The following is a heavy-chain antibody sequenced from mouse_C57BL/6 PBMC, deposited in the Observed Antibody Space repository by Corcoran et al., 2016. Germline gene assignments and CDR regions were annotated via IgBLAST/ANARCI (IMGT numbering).Heavy chain of an antibody. CDR3: AEGGDGYYSSYWYFDV. Sequence: EVKLLQSGGGLVQPGGSLKLSCAASGIDFSRYWMSWVRRAPGKGLEWIGEINPDSSTINYAPSLKDKFIISRDNAKNTLYLQMSKVRSEDTALYYCAEGGDGYYSSYWYFDVWGTGTTVTVSS. CDR1: GIDFSRYW. D-gene: IGHD2-3*01. CDR2: INPDSSTI. J-gene: IGHJ1*03. V-gene: IGHV4-1*01.